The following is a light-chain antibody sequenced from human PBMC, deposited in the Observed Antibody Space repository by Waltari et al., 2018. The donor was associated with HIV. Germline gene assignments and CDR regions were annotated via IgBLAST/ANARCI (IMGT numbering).Light chain of an antibody. CDR2: GNN. CDR3: AAWDDSLDGPV. CDR1: SSTIGRHA. Sequence: QPVLTQPPSASGTPGQRVIISCSGSSSTIGRHAVSWYQHLPGATPPLLIFGNNQRSSGVPDRFSGSKSATSASLAISGLRSVDEADYSCAAWDDSLDGPVFGGGTKLTVL. J-gene: IGLJ2*01. V-gene: IGLV1-44*01.